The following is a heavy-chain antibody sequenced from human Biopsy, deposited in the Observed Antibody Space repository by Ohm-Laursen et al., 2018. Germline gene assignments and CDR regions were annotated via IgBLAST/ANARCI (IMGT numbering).Heavy chain of an antibody. CDR3: ARDSGDGSGNYGGCFDP. V-gene: IGHV1-2*02. CDR2: INPSGGST. Sequence: ASVKVSCKASGYTFSGYYMHWVRQAPGQGLEWMGWINPSGGSTSYAQKFQGRVTMTRDTSISTAYMELSSLRSDDTAVYYCARDSGDGSGNYGGCFDPWGQGTLVTVSS. CDR1: GYTFSGYY. J-gene: IGHJ5*02. D-gene: IGHD3-10*01.